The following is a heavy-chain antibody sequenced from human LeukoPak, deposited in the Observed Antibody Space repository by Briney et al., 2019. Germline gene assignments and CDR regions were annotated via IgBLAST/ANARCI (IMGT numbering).Heavy chain of an antibody. D-gene: IGHD3-22*01. V-gene: IGHV1-18*04. J-gene: IGHJ4*02. Sequence: GASVTVSRKASGYTFTGYYMHWVRQAPGQGREWMGWISAYYGNTNYVQKLQGRVTMTTEKSTSKAYMELRSLRSDDTAVYYCARSLGVYDSSGYYKDYWGQGTLVTVSS. CDR2: ISAYYGNT. CDR3: ARSLGVYDSSGYYKDY. CDR1: GYTFTGYY.